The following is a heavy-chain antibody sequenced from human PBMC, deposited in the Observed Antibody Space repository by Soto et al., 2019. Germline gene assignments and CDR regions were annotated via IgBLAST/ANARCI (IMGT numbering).Heavy chain of an antibody. CDR1: GYIFANYY. Sequence: ASVKVSCTASGYIFANYYMHWVRQAPGQGLEWMAIINPYGGSTNYAQNFQGRLTLTSDTSTSTVYMELSSLRSEDTAVYYCARDLLRADSWGQGTLVTVSS. V-gene: IGHV1-46*01. CDR2: INPYGGST. J-gene: IGHJ4*02. CDR3: ARDLLRADS. D-gene: IGHD2-8*01.